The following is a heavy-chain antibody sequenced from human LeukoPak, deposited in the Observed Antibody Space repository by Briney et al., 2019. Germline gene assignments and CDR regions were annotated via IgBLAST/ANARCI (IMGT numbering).Heavy chain of an antibody. Sequence: PGGSLRLSCAASGFTFSSNSMTWVRQAPGKGLEWVSSISSSSSYIYYADSVKGRFTISRDNAKNSLYLQMNSLRAEDTAVYYCARVLYGSGSYDLDYWGQGTLVTVSS. CDR3: ARVLYGSGSYDLDY. V-gene: IGHV3-21*01. CDR1: GFTFSSNS. CDR2: ISSSSSYI. D-gene: IGHD3-10*01. J-gene: IGHJ4*02.